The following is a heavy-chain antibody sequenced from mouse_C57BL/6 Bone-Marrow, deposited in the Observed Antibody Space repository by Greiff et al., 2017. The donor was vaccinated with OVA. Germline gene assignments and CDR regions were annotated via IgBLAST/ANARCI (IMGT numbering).Heavy chain of an antibody. J-gene: IGHJ3*01. V-gene: IGHV1-59*01. D-gene: IGHD4-1*02. CDR2: IDPSDSYT. CDR1: GYTFTSYW. Sequence: QVQLQQPGAELVRPGTSVKLSCKASGYTFTSYWMHWVKQRPGQGLEWIGVIDPSDSYTNYNQKFKGKATLTVDTSSSTAYMQLSSLTSEDSAVYDCARSNWDVDYWGQGTLVTVSA. CDR3: ARSNWDVDY.